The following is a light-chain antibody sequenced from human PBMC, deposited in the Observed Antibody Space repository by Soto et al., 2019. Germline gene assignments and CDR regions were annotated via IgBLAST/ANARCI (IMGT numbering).Light chain of an antibody. CDR2: KAS. CDR1: QSISSW. V-gene: IGKV1-5*03. J-gene: IGKJ1*01. CDR3: QQYNSYSWT. Sequence: IHITRSPSTLSAYVGDRFTITCRASQSISSWLAWYQQKPGKAPKLLIYKASSLESGVPSRFSGSGSGTEFTLTISSLQPDDFATYYCQQYNSYSWTFGQGTKVDIK.